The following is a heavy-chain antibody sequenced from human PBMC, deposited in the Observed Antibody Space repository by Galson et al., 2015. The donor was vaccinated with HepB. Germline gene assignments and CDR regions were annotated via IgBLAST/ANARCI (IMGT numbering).Heavy chain of an antibody. CDR2: ISGSGGST. CDR3: VMGATVFDY. D-gene: IGHD1-26*01. J-gene: IGHJ4*02. V-gene: IGHV3-23*01. CDR1: GFIFSSYV. Sequence: SLLLCCAASGFIFSSYVRSWVRRAPGKGLEGVSAISGSGGSTYYEDSVKGRFTISNDNTKNTLYLQMNSLRAEDTAVYYCVMGATVFDYWGQGTMVTVSS.